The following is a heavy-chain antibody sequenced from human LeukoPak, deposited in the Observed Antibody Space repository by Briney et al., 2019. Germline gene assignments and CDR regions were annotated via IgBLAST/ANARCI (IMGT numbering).Heavy chain of an antibody. Sequence: PGGSLRLSCAASGFTFSSYAMSWVRQAPGKGLEWVSAISGSGGSTYYADSVKGRFTISRDNSENTLYLQMNSLRAEDTAVYYCAKGGIIPDDAFDIWGQGTMVTVSS. D-gene: IGHD3-16*01. CDR1: GFTFSSYA. V-gene: IGHV3-23*01. J-gene: IGHJ3*02. CDR3: AKGGIIPDDAFDI. CDR2: ISGSGGST.